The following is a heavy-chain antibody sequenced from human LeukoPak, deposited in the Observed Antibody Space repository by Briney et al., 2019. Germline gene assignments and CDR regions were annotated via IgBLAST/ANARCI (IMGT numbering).Heavy chain of an antibody. Sequence: SQTLSLTCAISGDSVSTNNVAWNWIRQSPSRGLEWLGRTYYRSKLYNDYAVSVKSRITINPDTSKNQFSLQLNSVTPDDTAVYYCAREDLGAAYFDFWGQGTLVTVSS. CDR1: GDSVSTNNVA. CDR2: TYYRSKLYN. CDR3: AREDLGAAYFDF. D-gene: IGHD3-16*01. V-gene: IGHV6-1*01. J-gene: IGHJ4*02.